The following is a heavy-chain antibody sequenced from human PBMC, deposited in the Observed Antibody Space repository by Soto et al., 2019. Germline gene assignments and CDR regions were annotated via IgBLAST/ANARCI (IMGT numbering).Heavy chain of an antibody. CDR3: VRDMGHDHFWGNHERGLDV. V-gene: IGHV3-9*01. CDR1: GFTFEDHA. J-gene: IGHJ6*02. D-gene: IGHD3-3*02. Sequence: SLRLSCVASGFTFEDHAMHWVRQGPGKGLEWVSGISWNSDIIVYADSVKGRFTMSRDNVKNSLYLQMSSLRSEDTAAYYCVRDMGHDHFWGNHERGLDVWGQGPPVTAS. CDR2: ISWNSDII.